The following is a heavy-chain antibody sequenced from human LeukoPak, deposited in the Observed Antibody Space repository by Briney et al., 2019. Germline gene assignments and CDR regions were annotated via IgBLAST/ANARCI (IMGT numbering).Heavy chain of an antibody. D-gene: IGHD2-2*01. V-gene: IGHV3-30*02. CDR2: IRYDGSNK. CDR3: AAPGVPAATYYFDY. J-gene: IGHJ4*02. CDR1: GFTFSNYG. Sequence: GGSLRLSCAASGFTFSNYGMHWVRQAPGKGLEWVAFIRYDGSNKYYADSVKGRFTISRDNSKNTVYLQMNSLRAEDTAVYYCAAPGVPAATYYFDYWGQGTLVTVSS.